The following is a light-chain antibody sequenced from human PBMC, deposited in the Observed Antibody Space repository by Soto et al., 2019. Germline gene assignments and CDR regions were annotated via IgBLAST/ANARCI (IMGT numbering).Light chain of an antibody. V-gene: IGKV3-11*01. J-gene: IGKJ5*01. CDR3: QQYSKWPIT. CDR2: DAS. CDR1: RSVNSY. Sequence: EIVLTQSPATLSLSPGERATLSCRASRSVNSYLAWYQQKPGRAPRLLISDASNRATGIPARFSGSGSGTDFTLTISSLQSEDFAVYYCQQYSKWPITFGQGTRLEIK.